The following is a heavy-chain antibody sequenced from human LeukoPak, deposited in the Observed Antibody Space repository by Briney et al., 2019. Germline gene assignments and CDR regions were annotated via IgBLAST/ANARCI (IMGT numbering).Heavy chain of an antibody. CDR2: MDPKKGNT. V-gene: IGHV1-8*01. CDR3: ARGGSLTGYHAWFDP. D-gene: IGHD3-9*01. J-gene: IGHJ5*02. CDR1: GYTFTNYD. Sequence: ASVKVSCKASGYTFTNYDINWVRQASGQGLGWMGWMDPKKGNTGYAQKFRGRVTLTRNSSINTAYMELSSLTSEDTAVYYCARGGSLTGYHAWFDPWGQGTLVAVSS.